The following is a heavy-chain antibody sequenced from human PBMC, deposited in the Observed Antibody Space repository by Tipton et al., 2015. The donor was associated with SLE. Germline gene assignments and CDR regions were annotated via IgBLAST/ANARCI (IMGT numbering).Heavy chain of an antibody. CDR2: FYYSDS. Sequence: TLSLTCSVSGGSISGSPHYWGWFRQPPGKGLEWIGTFYYSDSNYNPSLKSRVTISVDTSKNQFSLNLNSVTAADTAMYYCARAGDAIHWYFDLWGRGTLITVSS. D-gene: IGHD2-2*01. J-gene: IGHJ2*01. CDR3: ARAGDAIHWYFDL. V-gene: IGHV4-39*01. CDR1: GGSISGSPHY.